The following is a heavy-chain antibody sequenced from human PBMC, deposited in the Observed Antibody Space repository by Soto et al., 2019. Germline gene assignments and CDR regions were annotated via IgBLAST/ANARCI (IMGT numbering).Heavy chain of an antibody. V-gene: IGHV4-31*03. D-gene: IGHD6-13*01. Sequence: SETLSLTCTVSGGSISSGAYYWGWIRQHPGKGLEWIGYISHRGTAYYTPSLKSRVSLSVDPSKSQFSLNVTSLTAAETAVYYCARVSATGTRWFDPWGPGNLVTVSS. J-gene: IGHJ5*02. CDR2: ISHRGTA. CDR3: ARVSATGTRWFDP. CDR1: GGSISSGAYY.